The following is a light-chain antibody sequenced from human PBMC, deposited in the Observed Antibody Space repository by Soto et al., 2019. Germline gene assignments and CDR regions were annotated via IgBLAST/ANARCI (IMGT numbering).Light chain of an antibody. V-gene: IGKV3-11*01. Sequence: EIVLTRSPVTMSLSPGERATLSCRANQSVSSSLAWYQQKPGQAPRLLIYDTSNRVIGIPARFSGSGSGTDFTLTISSLESEDFAVYYCQQRRGTFGQGTKVEIK. J-gene: IGKJ2*02. CDR2: DTS. CDR3: QQRRGT. CDR1: QSVSSS.